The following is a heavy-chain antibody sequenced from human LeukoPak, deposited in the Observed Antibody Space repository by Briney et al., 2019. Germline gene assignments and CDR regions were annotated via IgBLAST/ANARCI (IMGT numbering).Heavy chain of an antibody. CDR1: GYTFTSYY. Sequence: GASVKVSCKASGYTFTSYYMHWVRQAPGQGLEWMGWVNPNSGGTNYAQKFQGRVTMTRDTSISTAYMELSRLRSDDTAVYYCARVFYYGSGSSIGLDYWGQGTLVTVSS. CDR2: VNPNSGGT. D-gene: IGHD3-10*01. J-gene: IGHJ4*02. CDR3: ARVFYYGSGSSIGLDY. V-gene: IGHV1-2*02.